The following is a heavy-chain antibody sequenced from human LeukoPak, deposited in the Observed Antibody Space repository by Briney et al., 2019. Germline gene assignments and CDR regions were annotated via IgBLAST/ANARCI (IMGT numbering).Heavy chain of an antibody. CDR2: IYSGGST. CDR3: ARDKWGYSDY. V-gene: IGHV3-66*01. Sequence: GGSLRLSCAASGFTVSSNYMSWVRQAPGKGLEWVSVIYSGGSTCYADSVKGRFTISRDNSKSTLYLQMNSLRAEDTAVYYCARDKWGYSDYWGQGTLVTVSS. J-gene: IGHJ4*02. CDR1: GFTVSSNY. D-gene: IGHD7-27*01.